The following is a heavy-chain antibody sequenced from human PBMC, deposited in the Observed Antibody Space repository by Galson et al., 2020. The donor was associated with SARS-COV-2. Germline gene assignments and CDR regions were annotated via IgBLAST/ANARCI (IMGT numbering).Heavy chain of an antibody. CDR2: IYHTGST. Sequence: SETLSLTCTVSGNSITSGYSWGWTRQPPGKRREWLGGIYHTGSTYYNPSLKSRVTISVDTSKNQFSLKLSSVTAADTAVYYCARDWSYYDDSSGYYLDYWGQGTLVTVSS. D-gene: IGHD3-22*01. CDR3: ARDWSYYDDSSGYYLDY. CDR1: GNSITSGYS. V-gene: IGHV4-38-2*02. J-gene: IGHJ4*02.